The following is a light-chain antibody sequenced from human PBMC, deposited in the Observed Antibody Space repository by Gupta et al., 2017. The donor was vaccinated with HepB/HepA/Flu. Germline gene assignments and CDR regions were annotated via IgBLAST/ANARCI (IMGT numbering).Light chain of an antibody. V-gene: IGLV3-25*03. CDR2: KDN. CDR3: QSGDSSGTHQV. J-gene: IGLJ3*02. CDR1: ALPKKY. Sequence: SSELTHPPSVSVSPGQTARITCSGDALPKKYAYWYKQKPGQAPVLVIYKDNERPSGIPERFSGSSSGTIVTLTISGVQAEDEADYYCQSGDSSGTHQVFGGGTKLTVL.